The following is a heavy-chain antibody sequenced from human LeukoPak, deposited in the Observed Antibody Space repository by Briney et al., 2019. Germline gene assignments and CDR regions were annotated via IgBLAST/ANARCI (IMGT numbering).Heavy chain of an antibody. Sequence: SQTLSLHCTLSGGPISSGDYYWNWIRQPPVKALAWIGDIHYSGSTYYNPSLKSRVTISVDTSKNQFSLKLNSVTAADTAVYCCDRVGSGSRSFDYWGQGTLVTVSS. CDR1: GGPISSGDYY. D-gene: IGHD2-15*01. CDR3: DRVGSGSRSFDY. V-gene: IGHV4-30-4*01. J-gene: IGHJ4*02. CDR2: IHYSGST.